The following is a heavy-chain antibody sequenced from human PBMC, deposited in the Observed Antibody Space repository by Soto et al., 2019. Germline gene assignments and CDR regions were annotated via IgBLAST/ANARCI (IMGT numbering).Heavy chain of an antibody. J-gene: IGHJ6*02. D-gene: IGHD3-3*01. Sequence: SETLSLTCTVSGFSISSSSYYWVWIRQPPGKGLEWIGSIYYSGSTYYNPSLKSRVTISVDTSKNQFSLKLSSVTAADTAVYYCASYYDFWSGYRDYYYYGMDVWGQGTTVTASS. V-gene: IGHV4-39*01. CDR2: IYYSGST. CDR1: GFSISSSSYY. CDR3: ASYYDFWSGYRDYYYYGMDV.